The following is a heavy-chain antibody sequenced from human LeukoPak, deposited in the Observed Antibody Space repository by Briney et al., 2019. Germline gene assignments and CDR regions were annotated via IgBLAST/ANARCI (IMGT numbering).Heavy chain of an antibody. J-gene: IGHJ1*01. D-gene: IGHD6-13*01. CDR1: GFTFSSYS. CDR2: ISSSSSYI. CDR3: ARDWPTIAAAGTIPEYFQH. V-gene: IGHV3-21*01. Sequence: SGGSLRHSCVASGFTFSSYSMNWVRQAPGKGLEWVSSISSSSSYIYYADSVKGRFTISRDNAKNSLYLQMNSLRAEDTAVYYCARDWPTIAAAGTIPEYFQHWGQGTLVTVSS.